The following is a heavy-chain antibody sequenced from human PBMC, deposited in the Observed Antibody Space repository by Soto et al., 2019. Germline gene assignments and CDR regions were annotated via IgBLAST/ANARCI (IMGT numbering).Heavy chain of an antibody. D-gene: IGHD2-2*02. J-gene: IGHJ4*02. Sequence: ASVKVSCKASGYTFTSYYMHWVRQAPGQGLEWMGIINPSGGGTSYAQKFQGRVTMTRDTSTSTVYMELSSLRSEDTAVYYCARDPARIVVVPAAIRTGFFNWGQGTLVTVSS. CDR1: GYTFTSYY. V-gene: IGHV1-46*01. CDR2: INPSGGGT. CDR3: ARDPARIVVVPAAIRTGFFN.